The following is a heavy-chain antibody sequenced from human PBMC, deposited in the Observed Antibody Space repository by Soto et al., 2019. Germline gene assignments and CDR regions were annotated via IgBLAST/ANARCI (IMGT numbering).Heavy chain of an antibody. J-gene: IGHJ4*02. D-gene: IGHD3-10*01. Sequence: EVQLVGSGGGLVKPGGSLRLSCTGSGFPFSAYNINWVRQAPGKGLEWVSSITVGSSHIYQPNSMKGRFTISRDDAKNSVYLQIDSLRDEDTALYYCSRSPVVGVRGAYWGQGTLVTVSS. CDR3: SRSPVVGVRGAY. CDR1: GFPFSAYN. V-gene: IGHV3-21*01. CDR2: ITVGSSHI.